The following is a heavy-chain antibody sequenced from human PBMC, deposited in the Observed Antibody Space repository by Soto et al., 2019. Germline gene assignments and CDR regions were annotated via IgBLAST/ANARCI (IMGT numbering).Heavy chain of an antibody. CDR1: GVSLSSHSTY. CDR2: IYYTGRP. D-gene: IGHD3-3*01. CDR3: ARCNPIFDSNGLDFDY. V-gene: IGHV4-31*03. Sequence: QVPLQESGTGLVKPSQTLSLTCTVSGVSLSSHSTYWSWIRQHPGKGLEWIGDIYYTGRPNYNPSLQSRLSMSVDTSENEFYLKLSSLTAADTAVYFCARCNPIFDSNGLDFDYWGPGILVTVSS. J-gene: IGHJ4*02.